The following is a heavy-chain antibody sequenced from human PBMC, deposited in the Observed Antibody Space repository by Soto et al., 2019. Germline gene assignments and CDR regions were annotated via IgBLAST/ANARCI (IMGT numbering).Heavy chain of an antibody. D-gene: IGHD6-19*01. CDR1: GFSLSSTRMA. V-gene: IGHV2-5*02. Sequence: QITLKESGPTLVKTTQTLTLTCTFSGFSLSSTRMAVGWIRQPPGKALEWLALIYWDDDKRYSPFLKSRLTITKDTSKNPVVLTMSNMDPVDTDRYYCAHIVVAGLGYYFDYWGQGTLVTVSS. CDR3: AHIVVAGLGYYFDY. J-gene: IGHJ4*02. CDR2: IYWDDDK.